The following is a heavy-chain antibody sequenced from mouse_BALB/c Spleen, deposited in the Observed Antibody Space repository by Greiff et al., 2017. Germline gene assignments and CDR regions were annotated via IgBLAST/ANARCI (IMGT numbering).Heavy chain of an antibody. V-gene: IGHV1-14*01. CDR1: GYTFTSYV. J-gene: IGHJ3*01. Sequence: VQLQQSGPELVKPGASVKMSCKASGYTFTSYVMHWVKQKPGQGLEWIGYINPYNDGTKYNEKFKGKATLTSDKSSSTAYMELSSLTSEDSAVYYCARNYDYDGAWFAYWGQGTLVTVSA. D-gene: IGHD2-4*01. CDR2: INPYNDGT. CDR3: ARNYDYDGAWFAY.